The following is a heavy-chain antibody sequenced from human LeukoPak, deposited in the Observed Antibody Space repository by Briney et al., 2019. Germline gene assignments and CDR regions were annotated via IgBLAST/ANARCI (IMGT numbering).Heavy chain of an antibody. D-gene: IGHD5-12*01. V-gene: IGHV3-73*01. CDR1: GFTFSGSA. CDR2: IRSKANSYAT. Sequence: GGSLRLSCAASGFTFSGSAMHWVRQASGKGLEWVGRIRSKANSYATAYAASVKGRFTISRDDSKSTAYLQMNSLKTEDTAVYYCTRPLWGYSGYDSTRQDYWGQGTLVTVSS. CDR3: TRPLWGYSGYDSTRQDY. J-gene: IGHJ4*02.